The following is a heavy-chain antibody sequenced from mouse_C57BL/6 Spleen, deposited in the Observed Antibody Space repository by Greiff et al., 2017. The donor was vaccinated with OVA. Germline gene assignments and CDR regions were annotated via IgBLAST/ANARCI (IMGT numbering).Heavy chain of an antibody. D-gene: IGHD1-1*01. CDR3: DRRGISAMDY. CDR2: IHPISGST. V-gene: IGHV1-64*01. Sequence: QVQLQQPGAELVKPGASVTLSCKASGYTFTSYWMHWVKQRPGQGLEWIGMIHPISGSTNYNEKFKSKATLTVDKSPSTAYMQLSSLTSEDSAVYYCDRRGISAMDYWGQGTSVTVSS. CDR1: GYTFTSYW. J-gene: IGHJ4*01.